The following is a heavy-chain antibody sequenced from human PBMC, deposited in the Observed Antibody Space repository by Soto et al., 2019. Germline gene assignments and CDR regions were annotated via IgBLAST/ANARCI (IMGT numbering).Heavy chain of an antibody. D-gene: IGHD6-19*01. CDR3: ARRIGTGSSGWYSGS. Sequence: QVQLQQWGAGLLKPSETLSLTCAVYGGSFSGYYWTWIRQPPGKGLEWIGEINHSGSTNYNPSLKSRVAILVDTSKHQFSLKVNSVTDADTAVYYFARRIGTGSSGWYSGSWGQGTLVTVSS. CDR2: INHSGST. CDR1: GGSFSGYY. J-gene: IGHJ5*02. V-gene: IGHV4-34*01.